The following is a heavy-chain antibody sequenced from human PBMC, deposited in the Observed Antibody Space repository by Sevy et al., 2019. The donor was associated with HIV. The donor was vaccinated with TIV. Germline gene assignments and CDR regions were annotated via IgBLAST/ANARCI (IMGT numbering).Heavy chain of an antibody. CDR2: ISYDGSNK. Sequence: GGSLRLSCAASGFTFSSYAMHWVRQPPGKGLEWVAVISYDGSNKYYADSVKGRFTISRDNSKNTLYLQMNSLRAEDTAVYYCARVRGSWYGKPDYWGQGTLVTVSS. CDR1: GFTFSSYA. D-gene: IGHD6-13*01. J-gene: IGHJ4*02. V-gene: IGHV3-30-3*01. CDR3: ARVRGSWYGKPDY.